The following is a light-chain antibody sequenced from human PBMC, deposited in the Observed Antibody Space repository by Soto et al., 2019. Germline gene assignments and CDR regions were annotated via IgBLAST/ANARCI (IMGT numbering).Light chain of an antibody. J-gene: IGKJ4*01. CDR2: GAS. CDR1: QSVSSSY. Sequence: EIVLTQSPGTLSLSPGEGATLSCRASQSVSSSYLAWYQQKPGQAPRLLIYGASSRATGIPDRFSGSGSGTDFTLTISRLEPEDFAVYYCQQHINWPLTFGGGTKV. V-gene: IGKV3D-20*02. CDR3: QQHINWPLT.